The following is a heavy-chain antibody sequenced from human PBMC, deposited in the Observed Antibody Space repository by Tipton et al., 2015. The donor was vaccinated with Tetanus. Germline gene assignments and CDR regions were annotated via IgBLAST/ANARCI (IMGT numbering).Heavy chain of an antibody. CDR1: GGSFSGYY. Sequence: LRLSCAVYGGSFSGYYWSWIRQPPGKGLEWIGEINHSGSTNYNPPLKSRVTISVDTSKNQFSLKLSSVTAADTAVYYCASRELVVVPAAISWWFAPWGQGPLVPVSS. CDR2: INHSGST. V-gene: IGHV4-34*01. D-gene: IGHD2-2*02. CDR3: ASRELVVVPAAISWWFAP. J-gene: IGHJ5*02.